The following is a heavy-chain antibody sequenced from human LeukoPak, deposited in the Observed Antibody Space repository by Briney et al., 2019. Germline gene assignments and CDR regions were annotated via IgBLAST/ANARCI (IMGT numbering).Heavy chain of an antibody. Sequence: ASVKVSCKVSGYTLTELSMHWVRQAPGKGLEWMGGFDPEDGETIYAQKFQGRVTMTEDTPTDTAYMELSSLRSEDTAVYYCTSTYYDFWSGSETDYWGQGTLVTVSS. CDR2: FDPEDGET. V-gene: IGHV1-24*01. CDR3: TSTYYDFWSGSETDY. CDR1: GYTLTELS. D-gene: IGHD3-3*01. J-gene: IGHJ4*02.